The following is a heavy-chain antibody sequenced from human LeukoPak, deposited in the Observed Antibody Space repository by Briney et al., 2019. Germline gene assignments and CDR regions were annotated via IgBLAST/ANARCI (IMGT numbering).Heavy chain of an antibody. V-gene: IGHV4-39*01. CDR2: IYYSGST. J-gene: IGHJ4*02. CDR1: GGSISSSSYY. Sequence: SETLSLTCTVSGGSISSSSYYWGWIRQPPGKGLEWIGSIYYSGSTYYNPSLKSRVTISVDTSKNQFSLKLSSVTAADTAVYYCARQEGYYDILTGYLLSTVVLAIWGQGTLVTVSS. D-gene: IGHD3-9*01. CDR3: ARQEGYYDILTGYLLSTVVLAI.